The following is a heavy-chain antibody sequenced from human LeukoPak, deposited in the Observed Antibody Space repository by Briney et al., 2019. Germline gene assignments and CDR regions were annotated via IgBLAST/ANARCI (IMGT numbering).Heavy chain of an antibody. V-gene: IGHV3-74*01. CDR1: GFSICGYW. Sequence: TGGSLRLSCAASGFSICGYWMHWVRQAAGEGLVWVSRMNSGGTTINYADSVKGRFTISRDNVDNTLHLQMNSLRVEDTAVYYCIREVQVRASASLGLWGQGTLVTVSS. J-gene: IGHJ4*01. CDR3: IREVQVRASASLGL. CDR2: MNSGGTTI. D-gene: IGHD3-16*01.